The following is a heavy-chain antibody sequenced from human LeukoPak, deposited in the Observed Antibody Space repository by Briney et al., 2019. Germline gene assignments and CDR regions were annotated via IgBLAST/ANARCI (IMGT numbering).Heavy chain of an antibody. J-gene: IGHJ6*03. V-gene: IGHV2-70*11. CDR2: IDWDDDK. Sequence: SGPALVKPTQTLTLTCTFSGFSLSTSGMCVSWIRQPPGKALEWLARIDWDDDKYYSTSLKTRLSISKDTSKNQVVLTMTNMDPVDTATYYCARMKVINWYYYMDVWGKGTTVTVSS. D-gene: IGHD3-22*01. CDR1: GFSLSTSGMC. CDR3: ARMKVINWYYYMDV.